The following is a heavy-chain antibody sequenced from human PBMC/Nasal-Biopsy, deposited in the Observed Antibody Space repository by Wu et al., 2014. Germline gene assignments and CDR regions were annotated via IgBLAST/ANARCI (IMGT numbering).Heavy chain of an antibody. J-gene: IGHJ4*02. CDR1: GGSMNNYF. V-gene: IGHV3-7*03. Sequence: LSLTCTVSGGSMNNYFWSWMRQPPGKGLEWVANVNNDGTDRYYVDSVKGRFIISRDNAKNSLYLQMTSLRVDDTAVYYCARENWGNPDSWGQGTLVTVSS. CDR3: ARENWGNPDS. CDR2: VNNDGTDR. D-gene: IGHD3-16*01.